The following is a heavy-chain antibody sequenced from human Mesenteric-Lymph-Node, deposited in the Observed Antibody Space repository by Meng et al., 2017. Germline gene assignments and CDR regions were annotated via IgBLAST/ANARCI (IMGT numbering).Heavy chain of an antibody. D-gene: IGHD3-22*01. J-gene: IGHJ3*02. CDR2: ISAYNGNT. CDR1: GYTFTSYG. V-gene: IGHV1-18*01. CDR3: ARAVTMIVALDAFDI. Sequence: ASPKLVCKTSGYTFTSYGISWVRQAPGQGLEWMGWISAYNGNTNDAQKLQGRVTMTTDTSTSTAYTELRSLRSDDTAVYYCARAVTMIVALDAFDIWGQGTMVTVSS.